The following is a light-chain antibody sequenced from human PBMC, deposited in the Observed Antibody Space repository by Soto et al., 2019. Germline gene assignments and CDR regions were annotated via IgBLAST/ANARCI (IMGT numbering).Light chain of an antibody. CDR1: QDITND. CDR2: EAS. V-gene: IGKV1-33*01. Sequence: DIQMTQSPSSLSASVGDRVTITCQARQDITNDLNWYQQKPGKAPKVLIYEASNLKTGVPSRFSGSGSGTDFTFTISSLQPEDIATYFCQQYDNVPLTFGGGTKVEIK. CDR3: QQYDNVPLT. J-gene: IGKJ4*01.